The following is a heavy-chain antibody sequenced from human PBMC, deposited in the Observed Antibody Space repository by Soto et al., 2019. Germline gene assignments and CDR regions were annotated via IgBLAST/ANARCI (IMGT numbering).Heavy chain of an antibody. V-gene: IGHV3-23*01. CDR1: GFTLQNYA. D-gene: IGHD3-10*01. CDR3: AKGKSTGDIDWFDP. Sequence: GGSLRLSCTASGFTLQNYAMAWVRQAPGKGLEWVSTLIGGHYGTAYSYSVKGRFTVSRDNSKNCLYLQTNSLGVEDTAMYFCAKGKSTGDIDWFDPWGQGSLVTVSS. J-gene: IGHJ5*02. CDR2: LIGGHYGT.